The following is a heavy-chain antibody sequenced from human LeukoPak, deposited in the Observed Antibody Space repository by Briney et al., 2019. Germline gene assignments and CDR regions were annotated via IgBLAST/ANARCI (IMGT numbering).Heavy chain of an antibody. CDR3: ARRLGATDGVWFDP. D-gene: IGHD1-26*01. V-gene: IGHV4-59*12. CDR2: IYYSGST. CDR1: GGSISSYY. Sequence: SETLSLTCTVSGGSISSYYWSWIRQPPGKGLEWIGYIYYSGSTNYNPSLKSRVTMSVDTSKNQFSLKLSSVTAADTAVYYCARRLGATDGVWFDPWGQGTLVTVSS. J-gene: IGHJ5*02.